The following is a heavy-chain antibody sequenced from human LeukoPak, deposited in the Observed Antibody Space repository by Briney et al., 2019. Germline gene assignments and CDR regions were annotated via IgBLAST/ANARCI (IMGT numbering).Heavy chain of an antibody. V-gene: IGHV3-21*01. D-gene: IGHD1-26*01. Sequence: GGSLRLSCVASGFSFSSYNFNWVHQAPGKGLEWISSISTSSIYIYYADSVKGRFTISRDNARNSLYLQMNSLRAEDTAVYYRARDSPFEWDVFGDSFDIWGQGTVVTVSS. CDR1: GFSFSSYN. J-gene: IGHJ3*02. CDR3: ARDSPFEWDVFGDSFDI. CDR2: ISTSSIYI.